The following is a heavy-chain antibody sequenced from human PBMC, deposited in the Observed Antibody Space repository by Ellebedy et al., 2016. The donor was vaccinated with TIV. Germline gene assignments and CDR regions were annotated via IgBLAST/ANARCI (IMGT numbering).Heavy chain of an antibody. D-gene: IGHD2-2*01. J-gene: IGHJ5*02. CDR1: GGSISNSDYY. CDR2: IYYSGST. Sequence: MPSETLSLTCTVSGGSISNSDYYWNWIRQPPGKGLEWIGSIYYSGSTYYNTSLKSRVTVSVDTSKNQFSLTLSSVTAADTAVYYCTRDPALPRGRFDTWGQGTLVTVSS. V-gene: IGHV4-39*07. CDR3: TRDPALPRGRFDT.